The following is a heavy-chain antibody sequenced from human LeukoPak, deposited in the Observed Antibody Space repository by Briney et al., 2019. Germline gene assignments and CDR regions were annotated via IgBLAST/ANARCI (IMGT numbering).Heavy chain of an antibody. CDR1: GFTFSSYA. V-gene: IGHV3-23*01. CDR2: ITGNGGTA. CDR3: AKGKTVAGTGGHNFDY. D-gene: IGHD6-19*01. J-gene: IGHJ4*02. Sequence: GGSLRLSCAASGFTFSSYAMSWVRQAPGKGLEWVSTITGNGGTAFYADSVKGRFTISRDNSKNTLYLQMNSLGAEDTALYYCAKGKTVAGTGGHNFDYWGQGTLVTVSS.